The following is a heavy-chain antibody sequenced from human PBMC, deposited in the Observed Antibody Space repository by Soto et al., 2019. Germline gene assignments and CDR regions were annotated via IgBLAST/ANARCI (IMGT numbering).Heavy chain of an antibody. CDR3: ARDPTLFIAVAGMSVYFDY. J-gene: IGHJ4*02. D-gene: IGHD6-19*01. CDR2: ISYDGSNK. Sequence: GGSLRLSCAASGFTFSSYAMHWVRQAPGKGLEWVAVISYDGSNKYYADSVKGRLTISRDNSKNTLYLQINSLRAEDTAVYYCARDPTLFIAVAGMSVYFDYWGQGTLVTVSS. CDR1: GFTFSSYA. V-gene: IGHV3-30-3*01.